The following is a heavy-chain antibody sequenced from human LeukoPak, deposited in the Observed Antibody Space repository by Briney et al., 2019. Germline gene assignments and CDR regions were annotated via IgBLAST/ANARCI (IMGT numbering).Heavy chain of an antibody. CDR1: GYTFTGYY. V-gene: IGHV1-2*06. Sequence: ASVKVSCKASGYTFTGYYMHWVRQAPGQGLEWMGRINPNSGGTNYAQKFQGRVTMTRGTSISTAYMELSRLRSDDTAVYYCAREVLVSPYYFDYWGQGTLVTVSS. D-gene: IGHD4/OR15-4a*01. CDR2: INPNSGGT. CDR3: AREVLVSPYYFDY. J-gene: IGHJ4*02.